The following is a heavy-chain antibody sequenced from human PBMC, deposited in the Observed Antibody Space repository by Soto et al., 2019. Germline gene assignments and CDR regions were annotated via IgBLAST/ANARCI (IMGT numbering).Heavy chain of an antibody. D-gene: IGHD6-19*01. J-gene: IGHJ6*02. CDR1: GFTFSSYA. V-gene: IGHV3-23*01. CDR3: AKSLLLGSSGRTTYYYYYGMDV. CDR2: ISGSGGST. Sequence: GGSLRLSCAASGFTFSSYAMSWVRQAPGKGLEWVSAISGSGGSTYYADSVKGRFTISGDNSKNTLYLQMNSLRAEDTAVYYCAKSLLLGSSGRTTYYYYYGMDVWGQGTTVTVSS.